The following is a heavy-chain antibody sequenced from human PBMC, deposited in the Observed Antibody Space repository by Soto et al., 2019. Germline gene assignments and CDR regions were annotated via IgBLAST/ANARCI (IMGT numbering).Heavy chain of an antibody. V-gene: IGHV4-59*01. CDR3: AGGVQATRYLDYYMDV. CDR2: IYYSGST. Sequence: PSETLSLTCTVSGGSISSYYWSWIRQPPGKGLEWIGYIYYSGSTNYNPSLKSRVTISVDTSKNQFSLKLSSVTAADTAVYYCAGGVQATRYLDYYMDVWGKGTTVTVSS. J-gene: IGHJ6*03. CDR1: GGSISSYY. D-gene: IGHD3-9*01.